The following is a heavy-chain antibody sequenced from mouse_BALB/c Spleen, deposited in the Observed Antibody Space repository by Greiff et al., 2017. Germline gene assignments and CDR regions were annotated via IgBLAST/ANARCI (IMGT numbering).Heavy chain of an antibody. Sequence: VHVKQSGPELVKPGASVKMSCKASGYTFTSYVMHWVKQKPGQGLEWIGYINPYNDGTKYNEKFKGKATLTSDKSSSTAYMELSSLTSEDSAVYYCARWEDGNYPAYWGQGTLVTVSA. CDR1: GYTFTSYV. V-gene: IGHV1-14*01. CDR2: INPYNDGT. CDR3: ARWEDGNYPAY. J-gene: IGHJ3*01. D-gene: IGHD2-1*01.